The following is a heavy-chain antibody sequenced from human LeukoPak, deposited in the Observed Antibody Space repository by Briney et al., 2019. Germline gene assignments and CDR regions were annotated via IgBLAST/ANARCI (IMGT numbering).Heavy chain of an antibody. V-gene: IGHV3-23*01. Sequence: GGSLRLSCVTSGFPFSDFSMTWVRQAPGKGLEWISTTNSGGSSTDYAESVKGRFTISRDNSKNTLYLQMSSLRVEDTAMYYCAKQSYARSLGEGGPGTLVTVSS. CDR1: GFPFSDFS. CDR3: AKQSYARSLGE. CDR2: TNSGGSST. J-gene: IGHJ4*02. D-gene: IGHD2-8*01.